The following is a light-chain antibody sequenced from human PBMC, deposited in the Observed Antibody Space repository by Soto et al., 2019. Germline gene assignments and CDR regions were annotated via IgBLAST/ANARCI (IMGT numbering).Light chain of an antibody. CDR1: QGISSF. V-gene: IGKV1-9*01. CDR3: QHADSFPLIT. CDR2: AAS. Sequence: DIRVPHSAVCRGASACVRFTITCRASQGISSFLSWYQQKPGRAPKLLIYAASTLQSGVPSRFSGSGSGTEFTLTITSLQPEDFATYYCQHADSFPLITVGQGTRLEIK. J-gene: IGKJ5*01.